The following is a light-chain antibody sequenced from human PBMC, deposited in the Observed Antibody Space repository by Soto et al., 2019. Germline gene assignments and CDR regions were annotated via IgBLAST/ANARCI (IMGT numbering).Light chain of an antibody. V-gene: IGLV2-14*01. CDR1: SSDVGGYNY. CDR2: EVS. Sequence: QSVLTQPASVSGSPGQSITISCTGTSSDVGGYNYVSWYQQHPGKAPKLMIYEVSNRPSGVSNRFSGSKSGNTASLTISGLQAEDEADYYCSSYTSSSTRVFVGVTKVTVL. CDR3: SSYTSSSTRV. J-gene: IGLJ2*01.